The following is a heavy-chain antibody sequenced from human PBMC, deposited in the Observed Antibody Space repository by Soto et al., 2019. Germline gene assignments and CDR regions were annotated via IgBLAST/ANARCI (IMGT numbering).Heavy chain of an antibody. J-gene: IGHJ4*02. CDR2: ISTRGSTI. CDR1: GFTFSDFH. CDR3: SGDRGKVWVDY. D-gene: IGHD7-27*01. V-gene: IGHV3-11*01. Sequence: QVHLVESGGGLVQPGGSLRLSCTASGFTFSDFHMHWIRQAPGRGLVWVSYISTRGSTIHYVDSVKGRFTISRDNAKNSMYQHQNSRRADDTAVVYCSGDRGKVWVDYWGQGTLVTVSS.